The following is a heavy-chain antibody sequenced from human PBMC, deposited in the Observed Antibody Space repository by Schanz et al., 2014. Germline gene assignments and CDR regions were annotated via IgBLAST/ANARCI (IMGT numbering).Heavy chain of an antibody. J-gene: IGHJ6*02. CDR3: VKDLQRELLRDDHYYGMDV. V-gene: IGHV3-23*04. Sequence: EVQLVESGGGLVQPGGSLRLSCETSGFTFSNHAMSWVRQAPGKGLEWVSAISGRGGRTYYADSVKGRFTISRDNSKNTLYLQMNSLRAEDTAVYYCVKDLQRELLRDDHYYGMDVWGQGILVTVSS. D-gene: IGHD1-26*01. CDR2: ISGRGGRT. CDR1: GFTFSNHA.